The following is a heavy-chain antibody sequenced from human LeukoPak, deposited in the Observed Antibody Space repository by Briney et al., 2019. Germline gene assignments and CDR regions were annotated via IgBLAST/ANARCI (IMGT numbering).Heavy chain of an antibody. D-gene: IGHD7-27*01. CDR3: AKDGGLWVSAHWGGS. CDR2: ISGSGAGT. Sequence: GGSLRLSCAASGFTFSSYAMTWVRQAPGKGLEWVSAISGSGAGTYYADSVKGRFTVSRDDSKNTLYLQMNSLRAEDTAVYYCAKDGGLWVSAHWGGSWGRGTLVTVSS. CDR1: GFTFSSYA. J-gene: IGHJ5*02. V-gene: IGHV3-23*01.